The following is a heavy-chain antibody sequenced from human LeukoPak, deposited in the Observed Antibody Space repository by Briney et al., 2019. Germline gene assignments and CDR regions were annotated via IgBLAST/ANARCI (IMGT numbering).Heavy chain of an antibody. CDR2: IGTAGDT. Sequence: PGGSLRLSCAASGFTVSTNYMNWVRQATGKGLEWVSAIGTAGDTYYPGSVKGRFTISRENAKNSLYLQMNSLRAEDTAVYYCARGRYSSGSYLFDPWGQGTLVTVSS. V-gene: IGHV3-13*01. J-gene: IGHJ5*02. D-gene: IGHD6-19*01. CDR1: GFTVSTNY. CDR3: ARGRYSSGSYLFDP.